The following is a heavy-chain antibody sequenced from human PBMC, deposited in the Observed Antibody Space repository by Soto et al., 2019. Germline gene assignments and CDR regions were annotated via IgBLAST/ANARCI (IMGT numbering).Heavy chain of an antibody. D-gene: IGHD6-6*01. CDR2: IYHSGST. Sequence: QLQLQESGSGLVKPSQTLSLTCAVSDGSISSGGYSWSWIRQPPGKGLEWIGYIYHSGSTYYNPSLKSRVTISVDRSKNQFSLKLSSVTAADTAVYYCAREFASSSSYYFDYWGQGTLVTVSS. CDR3: AREFASSSSYYFDY. CDR1: DGSISSGGYS. J-gene: IGHJ4*02. V-gene: IGHV4-30-2*01.